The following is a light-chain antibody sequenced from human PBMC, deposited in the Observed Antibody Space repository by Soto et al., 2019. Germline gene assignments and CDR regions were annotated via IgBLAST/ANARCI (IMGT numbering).Light chain of an antibody. V-gene: IGKV1-5*01. J-gene: IGKJ4*01. Sequence: GELVTITCRASQTVNTWLAWYQHKPGKAPKLLIYDASVLETGVPSRFSGFSSGTEFTLTISSLQPDDFATYYCQQYNNFPFTFGGGTKVDIK. CDR3: QQYNNFPFT. CDR1: QTVNTW. CDR2: DAS.